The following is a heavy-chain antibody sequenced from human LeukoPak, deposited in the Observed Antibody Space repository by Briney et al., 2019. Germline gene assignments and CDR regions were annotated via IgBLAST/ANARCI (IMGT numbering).Heavy chain of an antibody. Sequence: SETLSLTCTVSGYSISSGYYWGWIRQPPGKGLEWIGSIYHSGSTYYNPSLKSRVTISVDTSKNQFSLKLSSVTAADTAVYYCARGSAFMDVWGKGTLVTVSS. CDR2: IYHSGST. D-gene: IGHD3-10*01. CDR1: GYSISSGYY. J-gene: IGHJ6*03. CDR3: ARGSAFMDV. V-gene: IGHV4-38-2*02.